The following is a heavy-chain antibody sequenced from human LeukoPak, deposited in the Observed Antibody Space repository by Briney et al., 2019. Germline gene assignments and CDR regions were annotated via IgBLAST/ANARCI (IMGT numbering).Heavy chain of an antibody. V-gene: IGHV4-38-2*02. CDR1: GYSINSGYY. J-gene: IGHJ6*03. Sequence: SETLSLTCSVSGYSINSGYYWVWKRQPPGEGLERIGSIYRSGSTNYNPSLKSRVTISVDTSKNQFSLKVSSVTAADTAVYYCARGDCSGSICYSPMDVWGTGTTVSASS. CDR2: IYRSGST. CDR3: ARGDCSGSICYSPMDV. D-gene: IGHD2-21*01.